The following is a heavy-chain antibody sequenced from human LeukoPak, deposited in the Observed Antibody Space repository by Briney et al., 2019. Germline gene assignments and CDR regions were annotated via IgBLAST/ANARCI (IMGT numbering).Heavy chain of an antibody. CDR2: VYNSGSSNSGAT. D-gene: IGHD6-19*01. V-gene: IGHV4-59*08. J-gene: IGHJ4*02. Sequence: PSETLSLTCAVSGGSLTNYYWNWIRQPPGRGLEWIGYVYNSGSSNSGATKYNPSLQSRVTISVDTSKNEFSLRLTSVTAADTAVYYCARHGLSNGWPSDFDYWGQGTLVTVSS. CDR1: GGSLTNYY. CDR3: ARHGLSNGWPSDFDY.